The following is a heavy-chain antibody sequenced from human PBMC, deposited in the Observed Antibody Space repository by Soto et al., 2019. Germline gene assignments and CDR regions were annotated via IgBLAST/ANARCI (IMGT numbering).Heavy chain of an antibody. CDR2: IYYSGST. CDR3: ARDDITIFGVVREIYYGMDV. V-gene: IGHV4-30-4*01. D-gene: IGHD3-3*01. CDR1: GGSISSGDYH. Sequence: PSETLSLTCTVSGGSISSGDYHWSWIRQPPGKGLEWIGYIYYSGSTYYNPSLKSRVTISVDTSKNQFSLKLSSVTAADTAVYYCARDDITIFGVVREIYYGMDVWGQGTTVTVSS. J-gene: IGHJ6*02.